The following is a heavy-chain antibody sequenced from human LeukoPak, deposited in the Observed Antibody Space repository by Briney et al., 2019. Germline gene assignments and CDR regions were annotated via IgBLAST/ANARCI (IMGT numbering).Heavy chain of an antibody. CDR3: ARDPDMTASDAFDI. Sequence: GASVKVSCKASGGTVSSYAISWVRQAPGQGLEWMGGIIPIFGTANYAQKFQGRATITADESTSTAYMELSSLRSEDTAVYYCARDPDMTASDAFDIWGQGTMVTVSS. J-gene: IGHJ3*02. D-gene: IGHD3-9*01. CDR2: IIPIFGTA. CDR1: GGTVSSYA. V-gene: IGHV1-69*13.